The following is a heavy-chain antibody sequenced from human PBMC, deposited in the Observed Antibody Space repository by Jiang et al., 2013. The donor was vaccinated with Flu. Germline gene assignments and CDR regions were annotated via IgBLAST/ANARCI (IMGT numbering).Heavy chain of an antibody. D-gene: IGHD3-22*01. CDR2: IYNSGST. CDR3: AIGAGWLTDF. J-gene: IGHJ4*02. CDR1: GDSISGHY. V-gene: IGHV4-59*11. Sequence: ETLSLTCTVSGDSISGHYLNWFRQSPGKGLEWIGYIYNSGSTKYNPSLQSRVTISVDTSKSLFSLKLSSVTAADTAVYYCAIGAGWLTDFWGQGTLVTVS.